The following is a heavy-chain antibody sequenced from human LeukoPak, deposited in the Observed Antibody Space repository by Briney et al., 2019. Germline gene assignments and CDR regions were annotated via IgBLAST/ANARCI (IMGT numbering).Heavy chain of an antibody. D-gene: IGHD5-18*01. V-gene: IGHV3-21*01. J-gene: IGHJ4*02. CDR1: GFPFSSYC. CDR2: ISSSRSYI. Sequence: KPGGSLRLFCAVSGFPFSSYCMIWVRQAPGKGLEWVSSISSSRSYIFYADSAKGRCTISTDNTKNSLYLQMNSLRAEDTAVYYCASPPLVTSAPQSDYWGQGTLVTVSS. CDR3: ASPPLVTSAPQSDY.